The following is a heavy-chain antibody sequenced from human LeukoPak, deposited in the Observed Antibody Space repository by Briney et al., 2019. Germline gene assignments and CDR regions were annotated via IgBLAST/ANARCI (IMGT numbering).Heavy chain of an antibody. CDR2: ISGNGNTI. D-gene: IGHD3-10*01. Sequence: GGSLRLACAASGFTFSNYEMNWVRQAPGKGLEWLSYISGNGNTIYYADSVKGQFTISRDNAKNSLYLQMNSLRAEDTAVYYCARGSLVHYYGSGSYRIRAGFDSWGQGTLVTVSS. V-gene: IGHV3-48*03. CDR1: GFTFSNYE. J-gene: IGHJ4*02. CDR3: ARGSLVHYYGSGSYRIRAGFDS.